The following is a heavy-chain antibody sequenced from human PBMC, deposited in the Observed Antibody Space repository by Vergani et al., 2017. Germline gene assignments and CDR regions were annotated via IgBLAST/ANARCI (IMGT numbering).Heavy chain of an antibody. J-gene: IGHJ3*02. V-gene: IGHV1-2*02. Sequence: QVQLVQSGAEVKKPGASVKVSCKASGYTFTGYYMHWVRQAPGQGLELIGWINPNSGGTNYAQKFQGRVTMIRDTSISTAYMELSRLRSDDTAVYYCARVNQDYPDAFDIWGQGTMVTVSS. CDR2: INPNSGGT. CDR3: ARVNQDYPDAFDI. CDR1: GYTFTGYY. D-gene: IGHD4-11*01.